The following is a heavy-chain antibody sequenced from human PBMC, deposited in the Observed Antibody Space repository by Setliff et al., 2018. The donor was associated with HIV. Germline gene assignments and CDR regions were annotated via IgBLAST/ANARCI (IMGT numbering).Heavy chain of an antibody. CDR2: IYTSGST. V-gene: IGHV4-61*02. CDR1: GGSISSGSYY. D-gene: IGHD2-15*01. Sequence: PSETLSLTCTVSGGSISSGSYYWSWIRQPAGKALEWIGRIYTSGSTNYNPSLESRVSISLDPSKNQFSLKLTPVTAADTAVYYCAREAAHCSGDTCQFTFDSWGQGTLVTVSS. CDR3: AREAAHCSGDTCQFTFDS. J-gene: IGHJ4*02.